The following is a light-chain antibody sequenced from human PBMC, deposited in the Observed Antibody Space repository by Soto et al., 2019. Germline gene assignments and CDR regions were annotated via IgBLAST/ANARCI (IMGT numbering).Light chain of an antibody. J-gene: IGKJ3*01. CDR3: QRTYNAPFT. CDR1: DSIDRY. V-gene: IGKV1-39*01. Sequence: DIQMTQSPSSLSAFVGDTVTINCRATDSIDRYLNWYQQKPGQAPRVLITAASTLESGVPSRFSGSVSGTDFTLTINNLQPEDFATYYCQRTYNAPFTFGPGTKVSIK. CDR2: AAS.